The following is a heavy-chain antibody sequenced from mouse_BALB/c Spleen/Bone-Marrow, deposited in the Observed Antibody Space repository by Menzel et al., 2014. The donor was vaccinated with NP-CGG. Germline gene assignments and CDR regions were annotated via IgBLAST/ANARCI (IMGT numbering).Heavy chain of an antibody. V-gene: IGHV14-3*02. CDR2: IDPANGNT. CDR3: ARWGKLGRGYFDV. D-gene: IGHD4-1*01. Sequence: VQLQQSGAELVKPGASVKLSCPASGFNIKDTYMHWVKQRPEQGLEWIGRIDPANGNTKYDPKFQGKATITADTSSNTAYLQLSSLTSEDTAVYYCARWGKLGRGYFDVWGAGTTVTVSS. CDR1: GFNIKDTY. J-gene: IGHJ1*01.